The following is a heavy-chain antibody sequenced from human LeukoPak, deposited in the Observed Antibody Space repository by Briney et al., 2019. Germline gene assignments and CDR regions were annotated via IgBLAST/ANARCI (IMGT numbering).Heavy chain of an antibody. CDR1: GYTFTDYY. J-gene: IGHJ6*02. CDR3: AKARGRAYYYYYGMDV. V-gene: IGHV1-2*02. CDR2: INPNSGAT. Sequence: ASVKVSCKASGYTFTDYYMHWVRQAPGQGLEWMGWINPNSGATNFAPKFQGRVTMTRDTSTSTAHMEMSRLRSDDTAVYYCAKARGRAYYYYYGMDVWGQGTTVTVSS.